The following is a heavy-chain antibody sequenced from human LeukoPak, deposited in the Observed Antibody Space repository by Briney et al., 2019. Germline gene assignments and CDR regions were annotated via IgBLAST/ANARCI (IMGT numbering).Heavy chain of an antibody. CDR3: ARVGSYSFDY. J-gene: IGHJ4*02. D-gene: IGHD6-13*01. Sequence: PSETLSLTCTVSGGSISTYYWSWIRQPPGKGLEWIGYIYYSGITRYNPSLKSRVTISVDTSKNQFSLKLSSVTAADTAVYYCARVGSYSFDYWGQGTLVTVSS. CDR2: IYYSGIT. CDR1: GGSISTYY. V-gene: IGHV4-59*01.